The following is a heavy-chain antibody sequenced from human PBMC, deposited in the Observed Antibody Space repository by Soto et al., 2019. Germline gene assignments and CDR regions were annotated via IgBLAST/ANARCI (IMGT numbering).Heavy chain of an antibody. CDR2: ISGYSGNT. CDR1: GYTFTTYT. V-gene: IGHV1-18*01. J-gene: IGHJ4*02. CDR3: ARDTGNYFDY. Sequence: ASVKVSCKASGYTFTTYTISWVRQAPGQGLEWMGWISGYSGNTNYAQKLQGKVTMTTDTSTTTAYMELRSLRSDDTAVYYCARDTGNYFDYWGQGTLVTVSS.